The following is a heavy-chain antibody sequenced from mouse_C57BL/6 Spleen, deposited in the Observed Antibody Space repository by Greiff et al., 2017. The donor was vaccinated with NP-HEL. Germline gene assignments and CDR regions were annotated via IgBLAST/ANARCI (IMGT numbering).Heavy chain of an antibody. V-gene: IGHV5-6*01. Sequence: EVKLVESGGDLVKPGGSLKLSCAASGFTFSSYGMSWVRQTPDKRLEWVATISSGGSYTYYPDSVKGRFTISRDNAKNTLYLQMSSLKSEDTAMYYCARHEGYYYGSSHPFDYWGQGTTLTVSS. J-gene: IGHJ2*01. CDR1: GFTFSSYG. CDR3: ARHEGYYYGSSHPFDY. CDR2: ISSGGSYT. D-gene: IGHD1-1*01.